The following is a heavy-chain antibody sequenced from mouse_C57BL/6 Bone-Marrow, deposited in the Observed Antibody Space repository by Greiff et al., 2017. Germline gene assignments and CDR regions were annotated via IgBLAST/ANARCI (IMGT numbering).Heavy chain of an antibody. CDR2: IYPRDGST. CDR1: GYTFTSYD. J-gene: IGHJ2*01. CDR3: VYGLYYFDY. D-gene: IGHD1-1*01. V-gene: IGHV1-85*01. Sequence: VKLLESGPELVKPGASVKLSCKASGYTFTSYDINWVKQRPGQGLEWIGWIYPRDGSTKYNEKFKGKATLTVDSSSSTAYMELHSLTSEDSAVYFCVYGLYYFDYWGQGTTLTVSS.